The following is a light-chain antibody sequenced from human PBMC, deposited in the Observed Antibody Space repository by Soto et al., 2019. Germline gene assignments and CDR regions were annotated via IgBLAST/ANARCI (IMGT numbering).Light chain of an antibody. J-gene: IGLJ1*01. CDR3: CSYASSSSYV. CDR1: TSDVGGYNL. Sequence: VLTQPVSVSGSPLHSVTIPSGATTSDVGGYNLVSWYQQHTAKAPKLLIYEDTQRHSGVSSRFSGSKSGNTAYLTISWLQAEDEADYYCCSYASSSSYVFGTGTKVTVL. V-gene: IGLV2-23*01. CDR2: EDT.